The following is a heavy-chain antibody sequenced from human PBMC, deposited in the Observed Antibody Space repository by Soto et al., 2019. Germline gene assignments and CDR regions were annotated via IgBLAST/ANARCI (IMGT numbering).Heavy chain of an antibody. CDR1: GGSISSGDYS. CDR2: ISDSGDT. D-gene: IGHD3-22*01. Sequence: SETLSLTCAVSGGSISSGDYSWTWIRQPPGKGLEWLGYISDSGDTYFNPSLKSRATISADRSKNHFSLKLSSVTAADTAVYYCARGSTDYFDSTGYHGYFDFWGQGTLVTVSS. CDR3: ARGSTDYFDSTGYHGYFDF. J-gene: IGHJ4*02. V-gene: IGHV4-30-2*01.